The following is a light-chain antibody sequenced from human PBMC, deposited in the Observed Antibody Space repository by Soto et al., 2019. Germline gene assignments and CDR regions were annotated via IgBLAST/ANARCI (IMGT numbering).Light chain of an antibody. CDR3: CSYAGSSTTV. CDR2: DVT. J-gene: IGLJ3*02. V-gene: IGLV2-11*01. CDR1: NSDVGDYNY. Sequence: QAVLTQPRSVSGSPGQSVTISCTGTNSDVGDYNYVSWYQQHPGKAPKLMIYDVTKRPSGVPDRFSGSKSGNTASLTISGLQAEDEADYYCCSYAGSSTTVFGGGTKVTVL.